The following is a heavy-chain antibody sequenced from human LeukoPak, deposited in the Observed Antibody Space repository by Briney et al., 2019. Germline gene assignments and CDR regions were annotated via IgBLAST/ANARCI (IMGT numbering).Heavy chain of an antibody. Sequence: SVKVSCKASGGTFISYAISWVRQAPGQGLEWMGGIIPIFGTANYAQKFQGRVTITADESTSTAYMELSSLRSEDTAVYYCARSRTGYISYYYYGMDVWGQGTTVTVSS. CDR3: ARSRTGYISYYYYGMDV. J-gene: IGHJ6*02. V-gene: IGHV1-69*13. CDR2: IIPIFGTA. D-gene: IGHD3/OR15-3a*01. CDR1: GGTFISYA.